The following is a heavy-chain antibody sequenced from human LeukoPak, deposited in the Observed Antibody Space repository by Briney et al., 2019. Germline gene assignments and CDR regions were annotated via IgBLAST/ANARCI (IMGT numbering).Heavy chain of an antibody. CDR2: ISYDGSNK. D-gene: IGHD3-9*01. J-gene: IGHJ4*02. V-gene: IGHV3-30-3*01. CDR3: ARDSRRYFDWLSGSVDY. CDR1: GFSFSSYA. Sequence: GGSLRLSCAASGFSFSSYAMHWVRQAPGKGLEWVAVISYDGSNKYYADSVKGRFTISRDNSKNTLYLQMNSLRAEDTAMYYCARDSRRYFDWLSGSVDYWGQGTLVTVSS.